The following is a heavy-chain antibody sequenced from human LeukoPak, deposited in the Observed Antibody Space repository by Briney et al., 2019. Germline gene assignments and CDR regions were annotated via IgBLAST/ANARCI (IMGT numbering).Heavy chain of an antibody. CDR1: GGSISSYY. CDR3: ARDRTGGR. Sequence: PSETLSLTCTVSGGSISSYYWSWIRQPPGKGLEWIGYIYYSGSTNYNPSLKSRVTISVDTSKNQFSLKLSSVTAADTAVYYCARDRTGGRWGQGTLVTVSS. D-gene: IGHD1-14*01. V-gene: IGHV4-59*01. CDR2: IYYSGST. J-gene: IGHJ4*02.